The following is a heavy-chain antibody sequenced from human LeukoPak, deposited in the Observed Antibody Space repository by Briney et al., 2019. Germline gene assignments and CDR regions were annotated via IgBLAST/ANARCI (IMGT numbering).Heavy chain of an antibody. CDR3: ARDPYGSGAENH. J-gene: IGHJ5*02. D-gene: IGHD3-10*01. V-gene: IGHV3-23*01. CDR1: GFTSSSYA. Sequence: GGSLRLSCAAPGFTSSSYAMSWVRQAPGKGLEWVSAISGSGGSTYYADSVKGRFTISRDNSKNTLYLQMNSLRAEDTAVYYCARDPYGSGAENHWGQGTLVTVSS. CDR2: ISGSGGST.